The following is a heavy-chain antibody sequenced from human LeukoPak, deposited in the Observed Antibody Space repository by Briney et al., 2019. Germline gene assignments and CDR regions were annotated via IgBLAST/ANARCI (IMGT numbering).Heavy chain of an antibody. CDR2: ISSSGSYI. D-gene: IGHD2-2*01. V-gene: IGHV3-21*04. CDR3: AKGGSPSCYSSSGY. Sequence: GGSLRLSCAASGFTFSSYSMNWVRQAPGKGLEWVSSISSSGSYIYYADSVKGRFTISRDNSKNTLYLQMNSLRGEDTAVYYCAKGGSPSCYSSSGYWGQGTLVTVSS. J-gene: IGHJ4*02. CDR1: GFTFSSYS.